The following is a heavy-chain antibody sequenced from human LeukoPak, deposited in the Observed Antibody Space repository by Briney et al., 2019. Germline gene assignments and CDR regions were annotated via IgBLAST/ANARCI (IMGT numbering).Heavy chain of an antibody. J-gene: IGHJ5*02. D-gene: IGHD5-18*01. CDR2: IIPIFGTA. Sequence: VASVKVSCKASGGTFNSYAISWVRQAPGQGLEWMGGIIPIFGTANYAQKFQGRVTITTDESTSTAYMELSSLRSEDTAVYYCARRGYSYGLGPFDPWGRGTLVTVSS. CDR3: ARRGYSYGLGPFDP. V-gene: IGHV1-69*05. CDR1: GGTFNSYA.